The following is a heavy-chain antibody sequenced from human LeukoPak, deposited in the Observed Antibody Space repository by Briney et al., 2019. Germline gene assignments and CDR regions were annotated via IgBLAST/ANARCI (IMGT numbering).Heavy chain of an antibody. Sequence: GGPLRLPCAASGFTLSSYAMSWVRQAPGKGLEWVSAISDSGGSAYYADSVKGRFTISRDNSKNTLYLQMNSLRAEDTAVYYCATSPGAAAGSSGLDYWGQGTLVTVSS. CDR2: ISDSGGSA. CDR1: GFTLSSYA. J-gene: IGHJ4*02. V-gene: IGHV3-23*01. D-gene: IGHD6-13*01. CDR3: ATSPGAAAGSSGLDY.